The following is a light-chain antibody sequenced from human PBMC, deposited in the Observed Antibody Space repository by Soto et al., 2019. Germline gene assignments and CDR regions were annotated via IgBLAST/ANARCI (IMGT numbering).Light chain of an antibody. V-gene: IGKV3-20*01. J-gene: IGKJ4*01. Sequence: EMVLTQSPGTLSVSPGERATLSCRASQSVSSSYLAWYQQKPGQAPRLLIYGASSRATGIPDRFSGSGSGTDFTLTISRLEPEDFAVYYCQQYGSSPLTFGGGTKVEIK. CDR3: QQYGSSPLT. CDR2: GAS. CDR1: QSVSSSY.